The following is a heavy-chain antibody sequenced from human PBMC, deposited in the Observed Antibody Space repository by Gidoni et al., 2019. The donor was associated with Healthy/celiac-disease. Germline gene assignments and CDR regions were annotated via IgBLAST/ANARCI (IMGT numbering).Heavy chain of an antibody. D-gene: IGHD6-6*01. CDR2: LIPIFGTA. V-gene: IGHV1-69*01. CDR3: ARVPHGSGIAAPSRYYYYYGMDV. J-gene: IGHJ6*02. Sequence: QVQLVQSGAEVKKPGSAVKVSCKASGGTFSSYAISWVRQAPGQGLEWMGGLIPIFGTANYAQHFQGRVTITADESTSTAYLELSSLSSEDTAVYSCARVPHGSGIAAPSRYYYYYGMDVWGQGTTATVSS. CDR1: GGTFSSYA.